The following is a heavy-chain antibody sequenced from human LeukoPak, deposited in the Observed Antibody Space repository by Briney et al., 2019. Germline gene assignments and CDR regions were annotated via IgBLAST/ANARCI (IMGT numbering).Heavy chain of an antibody. CDR2: INHSGST. V-gene: IGHV4-34*01. CDR3: ARRAVATSHYYYYYYMDV. CDR1: GGSFSGYY. J-gene: IGHJ6*03. D-gene: IGHD5-12*01. Sequence: KPSETLSLTCAVYGGSFSGYYWSWIRQPPGKGLEWIGEINHSGSTNYNPSLKSRVTISVDTSKNQFSLKLSSVTAADTAVYYCARRAVATSHYYYYYYMDVWGKGTTVTVSS.